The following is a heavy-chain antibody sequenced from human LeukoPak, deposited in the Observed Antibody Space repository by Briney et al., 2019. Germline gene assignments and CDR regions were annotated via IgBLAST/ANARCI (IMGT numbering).Heavy chain of an antibody. CDR1: GFTFSSNW. D-gene: IGHD1-26*01. J-gene: IGHJ4*02. CDR3: VYSGTFRFEY. Sequence: PGGSLRLSCAASGFTFSSNWIHWVRQVPGKGLVWVSRISPDGTSTTYADSVKGRFTISRDNAKNTLYLQMNTLRAEDTAVYYCVYSGTFRFEYWGQGTLVTVSS. CDR2: ISPDGTST. V-gene: IGHV3-74*01.